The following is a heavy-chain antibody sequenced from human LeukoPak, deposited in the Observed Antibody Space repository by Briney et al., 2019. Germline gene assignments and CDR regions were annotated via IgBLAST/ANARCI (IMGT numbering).Heavy chain of an antibody. V-gene: IGHV4-30-4*08. CDR1: GGSINTANYY. J-gene: IGHJ4*01. CDR2: ISYSGTP. D-gene: IGHD4-17*01. Sequence: PSETLSLTCNVSGGSINTANYYWTWIRQPPGKGLEWIGYISYSGTPYYNPSLNSRVTISLDTSKNQFSLKLNSVTAADTAMDYCARDRYGDFEDYWGHGTLVTVSS. CDR3: ARDRYGDFEDY.